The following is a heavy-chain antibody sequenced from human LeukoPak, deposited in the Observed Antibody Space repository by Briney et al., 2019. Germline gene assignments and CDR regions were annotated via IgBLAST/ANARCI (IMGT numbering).Heavy chain of an antibody. V-gene: IGHV1-46*01. CDR1: GYTFTSYY. D-gene: IGHD1-26*01. CDR2: INSSGGST. J-gene: IGHJ3*02. Sequence: ASVKVSCKSSGYTFTSYYMHWVRQAPGQGLEWMGIINSSGGSTSYAQKFQGRVTMTRDTSTSTVYMELSSLRSEDTAVYYCAREQSKAGRGELYAFDIWGQGTMVTVSS. CDR3: AREQSKAGRGELYAFDI.